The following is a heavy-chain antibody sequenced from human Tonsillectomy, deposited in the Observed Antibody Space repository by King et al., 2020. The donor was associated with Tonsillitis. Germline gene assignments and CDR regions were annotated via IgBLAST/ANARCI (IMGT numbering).Heavy chain of an antibody. CDR2: IYNSGSP. J-gene: IGHJ6*02. Sequence: QLQESGPGLVKPSETLSLTCTVSGGSISSYYWSWIRQPPGKGLEWIGYIYNSGSPTSNPTLKSRGTIPVDTSKTQSSLKLSSVTAADTAGYYCASSVVEGSEYGMDAWGQGTTVTVSS. V-gene: IGHV4-59*08. D-gene: IGHD2-2*01. CDR3: ASSVVEGSEYGMDA. CDR1: GGSISSYY.